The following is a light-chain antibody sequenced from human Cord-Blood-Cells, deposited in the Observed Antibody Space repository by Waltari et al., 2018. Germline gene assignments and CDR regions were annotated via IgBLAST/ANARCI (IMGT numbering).Light chain of an antibody. CDR2: AAS. Sequence: IQMTQSPSSVCASVGDRVTIPCRASQGISSWLAWYMQKPGKYPNLLFYAASSLQSAVPSTFSRSGSEADFTLTFSSVKPRDLATYYGQQANSFPFTPGPATKVDI. J-gene: IGKJ3*01. CDR3: QQANSFPFT. CDR1: QGISSW. V-gene: IGKV1-12*01.